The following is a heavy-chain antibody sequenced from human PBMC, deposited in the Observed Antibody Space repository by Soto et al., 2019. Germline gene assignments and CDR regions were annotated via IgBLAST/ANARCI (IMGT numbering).Heavy chain of an antibody. V-gene: IGHV3-33*01. Sequence: PGGSLRLSCAASGFTFSSYGMHWVRQAPGKGLEWVAVIWYDGSNKYYADSVKGRFTISRDNSKNTLYLQMNSLRAEDTAVYYCARTPHGSSRPPYYYSGMDVWGQGTTVTVSS. J-gene: IGHJ6*02. CDR3: ARTPHGSSRPPYYYSGMDV. CDR1: GFTFSSYG. CDR2: IWYDGSNK. D-gene: IGHD6-13*01.